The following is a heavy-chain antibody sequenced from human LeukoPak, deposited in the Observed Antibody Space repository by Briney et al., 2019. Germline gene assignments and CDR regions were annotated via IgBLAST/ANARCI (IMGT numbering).Heavy chain of an antibody. J-gene: IGHJ4*02. CDR3: AKAADWLATDYIDS. Sequence: PGGSLRLSCAASGFTFSTHAMSWVRQAPGKGLEWVSDISGSGSTTYYVDSVKGRFTISRDNSKDTVYLQMNSLRAEDTAVYYCAKAADWLATDYIDSWGQGTLVTVSS. V-gene: IGHV3-23*01. D-gene: IGHD3-9*01. CDR2: ISGSGSTT. CDR1: GFTFSTHA.